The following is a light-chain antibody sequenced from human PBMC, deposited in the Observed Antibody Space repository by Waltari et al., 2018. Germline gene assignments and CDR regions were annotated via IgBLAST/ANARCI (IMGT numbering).Light chain of an antibody. CDR1: SSDVGGYNY. J-gene: IGLJ2*01. CDR2: DVR. CDR3: CSYAGSYTVV. V-gene: IGLV2-11*01. Sequence: QSALTQPRSVSGSPGQSVTISCTGTSSDVGGYNYVSWYQQHPGKAPKLMIYDVRKRPSGGPDRFSGSKSGNTASLTISGLQAEDEADYYCCSYAGSYTVVFGGVTKLTVL.